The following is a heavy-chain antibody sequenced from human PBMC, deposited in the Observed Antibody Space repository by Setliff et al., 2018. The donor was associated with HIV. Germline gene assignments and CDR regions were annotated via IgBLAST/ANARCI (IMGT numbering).Heavy chain of an antibody. D-gene: IGHD3-10*01. CDR2: IFYRGTT. CDR1: GGSISSSTYY. J-gene: IGHJ4*02. CDR3: ARALWFGELLTLALNRIDS. V-gene: IGHV4-39*02. Sequence: KPSETLSLTCTVSGGSISSSTYYWGWIRQPPGKGLEWIGSIFYRGTTYDNSSLKSRLTMSVDTSKNQFSLKLSPVTAADTAVYYCARALWFGELLTLALNRIDSWGQGTQVTVSS.